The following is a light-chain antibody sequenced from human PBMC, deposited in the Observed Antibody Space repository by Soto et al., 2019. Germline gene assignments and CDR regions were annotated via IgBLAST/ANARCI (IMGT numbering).Light chain of an antibody. CDR2: EVN. CDR3: SSYAGTNNLL. Sequence: QSALTQPPSASGSPGQSVTISCTGTSSDVGGYNYVSWYQHHPGKAPKLMIYEVNERPSGVPERFSGSKSGNTASLTVSVLRAEDEADYYCSSYAGTNNLLFGGGTKLTVL. CDR1: SSDVGGYNY. V-gene: IGLV2-8*01. J-gene: IGLJ3*02.